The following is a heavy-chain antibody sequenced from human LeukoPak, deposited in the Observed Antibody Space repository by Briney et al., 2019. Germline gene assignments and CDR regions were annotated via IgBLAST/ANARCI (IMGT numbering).Heavy chain of an antibody. J-gene: IGHJ4*02. D-gene: IGHD3-10*01. CDR1: GYTFTSYD. Sequence: ASVKVSCKASGYTFTSYDINWVRQATGQGLEWMGWMNPNSGNTGYAQKFQGRVTMTRNTSISTAYMELSSLRSEDTAVYYCAICVRNYYGSGNYYFDYWGQGTLVTVSS. V-gene: IGHV1-8*01. CDR3: AICVRNYYGSGNYYFDY. CDR2: MNPNSGNT.